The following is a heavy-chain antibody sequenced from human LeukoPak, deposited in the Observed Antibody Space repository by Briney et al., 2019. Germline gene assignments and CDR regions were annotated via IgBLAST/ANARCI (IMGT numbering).Heavy chain of an antibody. D-gene: IGHD3-16*02. V-gene: IGHV3-33*01. CDR1: GFTFSSYG. CDR3: ARDALGGALRVWGSYRQIGAFDI. J-gene: IGHJ3*02. Sequence: GGSLRLSCAASGFTFSSYGMHWVRQAPGKGLEWVAVIWYDGSNKYYADSVKGRFTISRDNSKNTLYLQMNSLRAEDTAVYYCARDALGGALRVWGSYRQIGAFDIWGQGTMVTVSS. CDR2: IWYDGSNK.